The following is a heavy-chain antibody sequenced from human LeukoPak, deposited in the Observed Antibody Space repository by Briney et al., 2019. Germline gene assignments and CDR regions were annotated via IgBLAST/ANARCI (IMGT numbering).Heavy chain of an antibody. D-gene: IGHD2-2*01. CDR2: ISSSSNYI. V-gene: IGHV3-21*01. CDR1: GFTFTSFS. J-gene: IGHJ4*02. Sequence: GGSLRLSCAASGFTFTSFSINWVRQAPGKGLEWVSSISSSSNYIYYADSLKGRFTISRDNAKNSLYLQVNSLRAEDTAVYFCARGQLPTFDYWGQGILVTVSS. CDR3: ARGQLPTFDY.